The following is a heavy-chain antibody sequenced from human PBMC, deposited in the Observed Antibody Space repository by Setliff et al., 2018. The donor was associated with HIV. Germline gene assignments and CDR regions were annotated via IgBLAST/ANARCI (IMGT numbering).Heavy chain of an antibody. CDR2: IYPGDSEI. V-gene: IGHV5-51*01. CDR1: GYSFTSYW. J-gene: IGHJ6*02. CDR3: ARCSGSYPCDGMDV. Sequence: GESLKISCEASGYSFTSYWIGWVRQLPGKGLEWMGIIYPGDSEIGYSPSFQGQVTISADKSISTAYLQWSSLKASDTAMYYCARCSGSYPCDGMDVWGQGTTVTVSS. D-gene: IGHD1-26*01.